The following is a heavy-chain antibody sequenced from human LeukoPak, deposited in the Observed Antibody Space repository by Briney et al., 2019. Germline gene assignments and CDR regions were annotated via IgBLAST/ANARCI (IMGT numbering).Heavy chain of an antibody. J-gene: IGHJ5*02. CDR1: GFTFSDYY. D-gene: IGHD3-10*01. V-gene: IGHV3-11*04. CDR3: ARDMWFGESQENWFDP. Sequence: PGGSLRLSCAASGFTFSDYYMSWIRQAPGKGLEWVSYISSSGSTIYYADSVKGRFTISRDNAKNSLYLQMNSLRAEDTAVYYCARDMWFGESQENWFDPWGQGTLVTVSS. CDR2: ISSSGSTI.